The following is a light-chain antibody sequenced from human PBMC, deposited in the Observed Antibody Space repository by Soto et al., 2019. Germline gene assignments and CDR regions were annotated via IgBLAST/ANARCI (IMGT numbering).Light chain of an antibody. Sequence: ERVMTQFPATLSVSPGAKATLSCRASQTVSNNLAWYRQKPGQAPRLLIYFASTRATGVPARFSGSGSGTEFTLTISNLQSEDSAVYYCQHYNEWPLTFGGGTKLETK. J-gene: IGKJ4*01. V-gene: IGKV3-15*01. CDR1: QTVSNN. CDR2: FAS. CDR3: QHYNEWPLT.